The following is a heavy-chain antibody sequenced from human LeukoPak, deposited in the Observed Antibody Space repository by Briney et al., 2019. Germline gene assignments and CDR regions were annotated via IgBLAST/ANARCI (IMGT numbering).Heavy chain of an antibody. J-gene: IGHJ6*02. Sequence: GGSLRLSCAASGFTFNHYGMHWVRQAPSKGLEWVAVISNDGSNKYYADSVKGRSTISRDNSKSTLYLQMNSLRAEDTAVYYCAKDRGAVSGINYYGMDVWGQGTTVTVSS. CDR1: GFTFNHYG. D-gene: IGHD6-19*01. V-gene: IGHV3-30*18. CDR3: AKDRGAVSGINYYGMDV. CDR2: ISNDGSNK.